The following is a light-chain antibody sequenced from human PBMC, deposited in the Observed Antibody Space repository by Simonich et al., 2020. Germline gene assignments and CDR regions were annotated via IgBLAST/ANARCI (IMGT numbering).Light chain of an antibody. J-gene: IGLJ3*02. Sequence: QAVVTQEPSLTVSPGGTVTLTCGSRTGAVTSGHYPYCFQQKPGQAPRTLIYDTSNKHSWKPARVSGALLGGKAALTLSGAQPEDEAEYYCLLSYSGARVFGGGTKLTVL. V-gene: IGLV7-46*01. CDR2: DTS. CDR3: LLSYSGARV. CDR1: TGAVTSGHY.